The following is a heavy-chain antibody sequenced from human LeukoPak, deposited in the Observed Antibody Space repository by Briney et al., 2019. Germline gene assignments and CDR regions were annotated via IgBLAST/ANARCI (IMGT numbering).Heavy chain of an antibody. CDR2: TSHDGMNA. CDR1: GLHFSGTA. Sequence: GGSLRLSCAASGLHFSGTAMSWVRQAPGKGLEWVSATSHDGMNAYYADSVKGRFTISRDNSKKTVSLEMSSLTAADTGVYYCAKDGAQYSSGPECDPRGQGALVTVSS. CDR3: AKDGAQYSSGPECDP. D-gene: IGHD6-19*01. V-gene: IGHV3-23*01. J-gene: IGHJ5*02.